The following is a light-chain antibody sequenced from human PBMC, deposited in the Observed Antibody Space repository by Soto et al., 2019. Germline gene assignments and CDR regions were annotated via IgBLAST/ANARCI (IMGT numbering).Light chain of an antibody. J-gene: IGKJ1*01. CDR3: QHYDISSWT. V-gene: IGKV3-20*01. CDR1: RGVSSGY. Sequence: ELVLTQSPGTLSLSPGERATLSCRASRGVSSGYLAWYQQKPGQAPRPFIYAASNRATGIPGRFSGSGFGTDFTLTISRLEPEDFAVYYCQHYDISSWTFGQGTKVEI. CDR2: AAS.